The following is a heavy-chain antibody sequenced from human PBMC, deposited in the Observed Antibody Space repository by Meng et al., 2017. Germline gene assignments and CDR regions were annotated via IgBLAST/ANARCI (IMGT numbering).Heavy chain of an antibody. CDR3: ARGGYFIYFDY. CDR2: INWNGGST. V-gene: IGHV3-20*04. Sequence: GESLKISCAASGFTFDDYGMSWVRQAPGKGLEWVSGINWNGGSTGYADSVKGRFTISRDNAKNSLYLQMNSLRAEDTAVYYCARGGYFIYFDYWGQGTLVTVSS. J-gene: IGHJ4*02. CDR1: GFTFDDYG. D-gene: IGHD2/OR15-2a*01.